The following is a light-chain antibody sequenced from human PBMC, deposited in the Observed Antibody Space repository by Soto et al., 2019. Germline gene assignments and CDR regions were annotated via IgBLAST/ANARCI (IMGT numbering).Light chain of an antibody. CDR1: SSDVGSYNL. Sequence: QSALTKPASVSGSPGQSITISCTGTSSDVGSYNLVSWYQQHPGKAPKLMIYEGSKRPSGVSNRFSGSKSGNTASLTISGLQAEDEADYYCCSYAGSSTLGFGGGTKLTVL. J-gene: IGLJ2*01. V-gene: IGLV2-23*01. CDR3: CSYAGSSTLG. CDR2: EGS.